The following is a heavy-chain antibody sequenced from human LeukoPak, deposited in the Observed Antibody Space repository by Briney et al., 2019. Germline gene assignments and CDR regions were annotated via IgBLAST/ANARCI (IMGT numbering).Heavy chain of an antibody. CDR2: IIPILGIA. CDR1: GGTFSSYA. J-gene: IGHJ4*02. Sequence: GSSVKVSCKASGGTFSSYAISWVRQAPGQGLEWMGRIIPILGIANYAQKFQGRVTITADKSTGTAYMGLSSLRSEDTAVYYCARDSPGGYYYDSSGYYFDYWGQGTLVTVSS. D-gene: IGHD3-22*01. CDR3: ARDSPGGYYYDSSGYYFDY. V-gene: IGHV1-69*04.